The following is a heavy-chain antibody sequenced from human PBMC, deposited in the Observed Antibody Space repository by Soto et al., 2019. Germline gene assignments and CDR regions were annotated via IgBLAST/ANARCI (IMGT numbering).Heavy chain of an antibody. CDR2: IYPGDSDT. J-gene: IGHJ3*02. Sequence: GESVKISCKGSGYSFTSYWIGWVRQMPGKGLEWMGIIYPGDSDTRYSPSFQGQVTISADKSISTAYLQWSSLKASDTAMYYCARHTFFYVISGPGKAFDIWGQRTMGTVSS. CDR1: GYSFTSYW. D-gene: IGHD2-15*01. CDR3: ARHTFFYVISGPGKAFDI. V-gene: IGHV5-51*01.